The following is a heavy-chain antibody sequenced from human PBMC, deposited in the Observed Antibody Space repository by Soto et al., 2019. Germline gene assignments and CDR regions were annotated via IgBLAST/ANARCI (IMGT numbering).Heavy chain of an antibody. Sequence: QVQLVQSGAEVKKPGSSVKVSCKASGGTFSSYAISWVRQAPGQGLEWMGGIIPIFGTANYAQKFQGRVTITSDEYSSTAYRELSSLRSEDTAVYYCARVRSSSFGYYYYGMDVWGQGTTVTVSS. V-gene: IGHV1-69*05. D-gene: IGHD6-13*01. J-gene: IGHJ6*02. CDR3: ARVRSSSFGYYYYGMDV. CDR2: IIPIFGTA. CDR1: GGTFSSYA.